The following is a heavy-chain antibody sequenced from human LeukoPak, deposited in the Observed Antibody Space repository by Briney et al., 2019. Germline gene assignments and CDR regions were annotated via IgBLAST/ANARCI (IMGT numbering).Heavy chain of an antibody. J-gene: IGHJ4*02. CDR1: GFVFPTYA. Sequence: PGGSLRLSCAASGFVFPTYAMGWVRQAPGKGLEWVSAISSRGDNTYYADSVKGQFTISTENSKNTLDLQMNRLRAEDTAMYHCAKVKALDAVASYFDYWGQGTLVTVSS. CDR3: AKVKALDAVASYFDY. D-gene: IGHD2-8*01. CDR2: ISSRGDNT. V-gene: IGHV3-23*01.